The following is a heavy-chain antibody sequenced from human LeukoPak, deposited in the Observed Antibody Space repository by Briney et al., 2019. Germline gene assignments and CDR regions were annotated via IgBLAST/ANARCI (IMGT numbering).Heavy chain of an antibody. CDR2: IYYSGST. CDR3: ARSGPPIAYCGGDCYPYAFDI. V-gene: IGHV4-59*01. D-gene: IGHD2-21*02. CDR1: GGSISSYY. Sequence: SETLSLTCTVSGGSISSYYWSWIRQPPGKGLEWIGYIYYSGSTNYNPSLKSRVTISVDTSKNQFSLKLSSVTAADTAVYYCARSGPPIAYCGGDCYPYAFDIWGQGTMVTVSS. J-gene: IGHJ3*02.